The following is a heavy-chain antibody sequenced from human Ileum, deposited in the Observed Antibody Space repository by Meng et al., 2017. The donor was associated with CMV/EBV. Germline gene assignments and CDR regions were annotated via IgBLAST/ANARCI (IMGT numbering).Heavy chain of an antibody. V-gene: IGHV4-30-4*08. CDR3: ARGKQLELRFDP. J-gene: IGHJ5*02. D-gene: IGHD1-7*01. CDR1: GGSISSGDYY. Sequence: TFSGGSISSGDYYWSWIRQPPGKGLEWIGYIYYSGSTYYNPSLKSRVTISVDTSKNQFSLKLSSVTAADTAVYYCARGKQLELRFDPWGQGTLVTVSS. CDR2: IYYSGST.